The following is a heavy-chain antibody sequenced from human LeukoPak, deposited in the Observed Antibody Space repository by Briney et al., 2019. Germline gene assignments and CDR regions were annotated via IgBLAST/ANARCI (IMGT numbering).Heavy chain of an antibody. CDR1: GGSISNYY. Sequence: SETLSLTCTVSGGSISNYYWSWIRQPAGKGLEWIGRINTSGNTNYSPSLKSRVTMSVDTSKKQFSLKVNSVTAADTAVYYCARDVPYCTNGLCYVRDYYCYTDVWGKGTTVTVSS. D-gene: IGHD2-8*01. CDR2: INTSGNT. J-gene: IGHJ6*03. V-gene: IGHV4-4*07. CDR3: ARDVPYCTNGLCYVRDYYCYTDV.